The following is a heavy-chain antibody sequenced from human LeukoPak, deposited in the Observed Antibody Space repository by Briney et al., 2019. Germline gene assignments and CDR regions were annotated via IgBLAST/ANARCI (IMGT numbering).Heavy chain of an antibody. D-gene: IGHD3-16*01. Sequence: GGSLRLSCVASGFTFSIHWMTWVRQAPGKGLEWVATIKPDGNDKFFVDSVKGRFTISRDNAKNSLYLQMNSLRAEDTALYYCARDKGGYYYYGMDVWGQGTTVTVSS. CDR3: ARDKGGYYYYGMDV. J-gene: IGHJ6*02. V-gene: IGHV3-7*03. CDR2: IKPDGNDK. CDR1: GFTFSIHW.